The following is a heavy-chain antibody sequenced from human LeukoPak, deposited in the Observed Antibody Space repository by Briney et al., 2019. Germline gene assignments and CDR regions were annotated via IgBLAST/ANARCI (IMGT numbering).Heavy chain of an antibody. D-gene: IGHD6-6*01. CDR2: IWYDGSTK. V-gene: IGHV3-33*01. Sequence: GRSLRLSCAAPGFTFRNHGMHWVRQAPGKGLEWVAVIWYDGSTKYYADSVQGRFTISRDNSRNTLSLQMNSPSAEDTAVYYRARDIASRRFDYWGQGILVTVSS. CDR1: GFTFRNHG. J-gene: IGHJ4*02. CDR3: ARDIASRRFDY.